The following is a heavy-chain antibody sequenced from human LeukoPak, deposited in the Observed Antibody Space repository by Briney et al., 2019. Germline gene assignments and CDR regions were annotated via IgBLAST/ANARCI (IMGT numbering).Heavy chain of an antibody. CDR3: ARFAGGHFDY. Sequence: SQTLSLTCAISGDSVSSNSAGWNWIRQSPLRGLEWLGRTYYRSKWNNDYAVSVKSRITINPDTSKNQFSLQLNSVTPEDMAVYFCARFAGGHFDYWGQGTLVAVSS. D-gene: IGHD2-8*02. J-gene: IGHJ4*02. CDR1: GDSVSSNSAG. CDR2: TYYRSKWNN. V-gene: IGHV6-1*01.